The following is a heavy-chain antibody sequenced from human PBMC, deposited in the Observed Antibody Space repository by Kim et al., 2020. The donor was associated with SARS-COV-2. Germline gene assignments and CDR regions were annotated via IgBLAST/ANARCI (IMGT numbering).Heavy chain of an antibody. Sequence: PTLKSRVTISVDTSKNQFSLQLSSVTAADTAVYYCARTRITMIVVVTHFDYWGQGTLVTVSS. V-gene: IGHV4-31*02. D-gene: IGHD3-22*01. CDR3: ARTRITMIVVVTHFDY. J-gene: IGHJ4*02.